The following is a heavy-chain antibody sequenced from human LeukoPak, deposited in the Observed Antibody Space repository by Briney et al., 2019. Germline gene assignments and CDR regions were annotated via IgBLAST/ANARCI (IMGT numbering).Heavy chain of an antibody. J-gene: IGHJ4*02. Sequence: GRSLRLSCAASGFTFDDYAMHWVRQAPGKGLEWVSGISWNSGSIGYADSVKGRFTISRDNAKNSLYLQMNSLRAEDTAIYYCTRVGYIDEGIDYWGQGTLVTFSS. V-gene: IGHV3-9*01. D-gene: IGHD5-24*01. CDR1: GFTFDDYA. CDR3: TRVGYIDEGIDY. CDR2: ISWNSGSI.